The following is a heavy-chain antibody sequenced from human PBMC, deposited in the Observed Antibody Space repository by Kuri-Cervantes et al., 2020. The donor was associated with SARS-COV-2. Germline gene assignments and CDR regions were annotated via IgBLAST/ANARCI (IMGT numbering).Heavy chain of an antibody. CDR3: ARGRGPGDFLSGLNWFDP. V-gene: IGHV3-53*01. CDR2: IYSSGST. J-gene: IGHJ5*02. D-gene: IGHD3-3*01. CDR1: GFTVNSNY. Sequence: GGSLRLSCAASGFTVNSNYMSWVRQAPGKGLEWVSVIYSSGSTNYADSVKGRFTISRDNFKNTLYLQMSSLRAEDTAVYYCARGRGPGDFLSGLNWFDPWGQGTLVTVSS.